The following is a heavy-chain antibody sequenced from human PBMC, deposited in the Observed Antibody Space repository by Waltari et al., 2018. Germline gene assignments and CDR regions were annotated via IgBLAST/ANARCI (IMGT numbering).Heavy chain of an antibody. Sequence: EVQLVESGGGLVQPGRSLSLSCKASGFTFGDYAMNWVRQAPGKGLEWVGFIRSKAYGGTTEYAASVKGRFTISRDDSKGIAYLQMNSLKTEDTAVYYCTRDTYYYGSGSYYSHGMDVWGQGTTVTVSS. D-gene: IGHD3-10*01. CDR3: TRDTYYYGSGSYYSHGMDV. J-gene: IGHJ6*02. CDR2: IRSKAYGGTT. CDR1: GFTFGDYA. V-gene: IGHV3-49*04.